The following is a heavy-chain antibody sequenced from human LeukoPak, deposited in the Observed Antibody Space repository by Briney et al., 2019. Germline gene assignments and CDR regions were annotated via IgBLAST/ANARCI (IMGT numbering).Heavy chain of an antibody. CDR2: IYYSGST. CDR3: ARRGMVRGVIITSKRAFDY. Sequence: SETLSLTCTVSGGSISSYYWSWIRQPPGKGLEWIGYIYYSGSTNYNPSLKSRVTISVDTSKNQFSLKLSSVTAADTAVYYCARRGMVRGVIITSKRAFDYWGQGTLVTVSS. D-gene: IGHD3-10*01. CDR1: GGSISSYY. J-gene: IGHJ4*02. V-gene: IGHV4-59*12.